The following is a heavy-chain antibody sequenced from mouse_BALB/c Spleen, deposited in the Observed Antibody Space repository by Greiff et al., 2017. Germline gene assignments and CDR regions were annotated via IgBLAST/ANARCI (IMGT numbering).Heavy chain of an antibody. CDR1: GYTFTSYT. D-gene: IGHD4-1*01. J-gene: IGHJ4*01. V-gene: IGHV1-4*02. Sequence: QVQLQQSAAELARPGASVKMSCKASGYTFTSYTMHWVKQRPGQGLEWIGYINPSSGYTEYNQKFKDKTTLTADKSSSTAYMQLSSLTSEDSAVYYCATLTGTRYYAMDYWGQGTSVTVSS. CDR2: INPSSGYT. CDR3: ATLTGTRYYAMDY.